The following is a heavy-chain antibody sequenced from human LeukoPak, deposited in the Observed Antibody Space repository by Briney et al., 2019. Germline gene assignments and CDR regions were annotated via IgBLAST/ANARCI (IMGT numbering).Heavy chain of an antibody. J-gene: IGHJ6*03. CDR3: ARDEKVRGVMNYYMDV. CDR2: IHTSGST. V-gene: IGHV4-61*09. Sequence: NPSETLSLTCTVSGGSISGGSYCWSWLRQPAGKGLEWIGHIHTSGSTNYNPSLKSRVTISVDTSKNQFSLKLSSVTAADTAVYYCARDEKVRGVMNYYMDVWGKGTTVTVSS. CDR1: GGSISGGSYC. D-gene: IGHD3-10*01.